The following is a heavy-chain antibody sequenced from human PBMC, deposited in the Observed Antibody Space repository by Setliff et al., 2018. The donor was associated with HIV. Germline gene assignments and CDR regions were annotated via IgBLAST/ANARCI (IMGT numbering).Heavy chain of an antibody. V-gene: IGHV1-46*01. CDR3: AREYHITTADARLANYFDY. Sequence: ASVKVSCKASGYTFTNSFMHWVRQAPGQGLEWMGIINPSDGATTYAQTCEGRVTMTGDTSKNTIYMELRSLRSEDTSVYFCAREYHITTADARLANYFDYWGQGTLVTVSS. CDR2: INPSDGAT. J-gene: IGHJ4*02. D-gene: IGHD6-19*01. CDR1: GYTFTNSF.